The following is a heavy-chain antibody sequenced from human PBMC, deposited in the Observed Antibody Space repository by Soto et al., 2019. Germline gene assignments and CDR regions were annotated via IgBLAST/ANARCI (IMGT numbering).Heavy chain of an antibody. CDR2: ISASGGST. V-gene: IGHV3-23*01. J-gene: IGHJ6*03. D-gene: IGHD3-10*01. CDR3: AKNYVSGTHSYMDV. Sequence: GGSLRLSCAASGFTFSSYAMSWVRQAPGKGLEWVSGISASGGSTYYADSVKGRFTISRDNSKNTLYLQMNSLRAEDTAVYYCAKNYVSGTHSYMDVWGKGTTVTVSS. CDR1: GFTFSSYA.